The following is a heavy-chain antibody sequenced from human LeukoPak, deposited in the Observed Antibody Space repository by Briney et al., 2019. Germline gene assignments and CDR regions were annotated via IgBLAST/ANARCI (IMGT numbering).Heavy chain of an antibody. CDR2: IYYSGST. D-gene: IGHD5-24*01. Sequence: SETLSLTCTVSGVSISSYYWSWIRQPPGKGLEWIGYIYYSGSTNYNPSLKSRVTISVGTSKNQFSLKLSSVTAADTAVYYCARVTGRWLQFDYWGQGTLVTVSS. J-gene: IGHJ4*02. CDR1: GVSISSYY. CDR3: ARVTGRWLQFDY. V-gene: IGHV4-59*01.